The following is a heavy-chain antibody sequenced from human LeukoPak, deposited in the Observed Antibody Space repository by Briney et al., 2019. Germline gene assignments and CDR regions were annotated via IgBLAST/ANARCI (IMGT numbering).Heavy chain of an antibody. V-gene: IGHV4-4*07. CDR3: ARDPGE. D-gene: IGHD7-27*01. Sequence: SETLSLTCTVSGGSISSYYWSWIRQPAGKGLEWIGRIYSSGSTNYNSSLKSRVSMSVDTSKSQFSLRLSSVAAADTAVYFCARDPGEWGQGTLVTVSS. CDR1: GGSISSYY. J-gene: IGHJ4*02. CDR2: IYSSGST.